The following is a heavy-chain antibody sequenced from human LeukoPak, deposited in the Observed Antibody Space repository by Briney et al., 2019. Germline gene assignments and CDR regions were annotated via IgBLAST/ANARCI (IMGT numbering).Heavy chain of an antibody. CDR3: AREIRGYYPHY. CDR2: VAHDGSFT. CDR1: GFRFNDYA. J-gene: IGHJ4*02. D-gene: IGHD2-21*01. Sequence: GRSLRLSCAASGFRFNDYAMNWVRQAPGKGLEWVALVAHDGSFTSYADSVKGRFTITRDDSKNTLYLQMNSLRTEDTALYYCAREIRGYYPHYWGQGALLTVSS. V-gene: IGHV3-30*04.